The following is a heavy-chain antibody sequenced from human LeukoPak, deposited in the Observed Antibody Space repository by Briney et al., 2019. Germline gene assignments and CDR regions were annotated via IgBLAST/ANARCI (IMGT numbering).Heavy chain of an antibody. CDR2: INPSGGST. CDR1: GYTFTSYY. V-gene: IGHV1-46*01. J-gene: IGHJ4*02. D-gene: IGHD4-23*01. Sequence: ASVKVSCKASGYTFTSYYMHWVRQAPGQGLEWMGIINPSGGSTSYAQKFQGRVTMTRDTSTSTVYMELSSLRSEDTAVYYCARDRPFYGGEPQNYFDYWGQGTLATVSS. CDR3: ARDRPFYGGEPQNYFDY.